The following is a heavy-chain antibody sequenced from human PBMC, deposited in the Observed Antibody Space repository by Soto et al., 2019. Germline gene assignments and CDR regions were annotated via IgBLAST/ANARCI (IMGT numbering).Heavy chain of an antibody. CDR1: GYTFTSHA. CDR3: ARDYYDSSGYSPRLEYFQH. J-gene: IGHJ1*01. CDR2: INAGNGNT. V-gene: IGHV1-3*01. Sequence: SVKVSCNASGYTFTSHAMHGVRGAAGQRLEWMGWINAGNGNTKYSQKFQGRVTITRDTSASTAYMELSSLRSEDTAVYYCARDYYDSSGYSPRLEYFQHWGQGTLVTAPQ. D-gene: IGHD3-22*01.